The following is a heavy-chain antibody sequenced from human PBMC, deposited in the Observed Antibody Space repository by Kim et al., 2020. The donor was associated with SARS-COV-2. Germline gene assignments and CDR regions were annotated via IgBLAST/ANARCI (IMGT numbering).Heavy chain of an antibody. V-gene: IGHV1-46*01. CDR1: GYTFTSYY. J-gene: IGHJ4*02. CDR2: INPTGGIT. Sequence: ASVKVSCKASGYTFTSYYLHWVRQAPGQGLEWMGIINPTGGITDYAQRFQGRVTMTRDTSTSTVYMEVSSLRSEDTAVYYCARENRYGSGSYPFDYWGQGTLVTVSS. D-gene: IGHD3-10*01. CDR3: ARENRYGSGSYPFDY.